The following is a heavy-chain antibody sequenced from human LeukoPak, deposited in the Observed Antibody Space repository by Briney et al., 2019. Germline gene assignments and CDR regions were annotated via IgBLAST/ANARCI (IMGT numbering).Heavy chain of an antibody. J-gene: IGHJ4*02. CDR1: GFTFNNYP. CDR2: ISNDGGDT. D-gene: IGHD1-1*01. CDR3: GRDWKLDY. Sequence: GGSLRLSCYTSGFTFNNYPMSWVRQAPGKGLEWVSAISNDGGDTKYADSVKGRFTISRDNSRNTLYLQMRSLRVEDTAIYYCGRDWKLDYWGQGSLVTVSS. V-gene: IGHV3-23*01.